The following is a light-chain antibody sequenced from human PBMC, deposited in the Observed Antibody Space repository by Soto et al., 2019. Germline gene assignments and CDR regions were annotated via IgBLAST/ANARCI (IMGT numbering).Light chain of an antibody. J-gene: IGLJ1*01. CDR3: CAYAGSSIYV. V-gene: IGLV2-11*01. Sequence: VLTQPRSVSGSPGQSVTISCTGTSSDVGGYNYVSWYQQHPGKAPKLMIYDVSKRPSGVPDRFSGSKSGNTASLTISGLQAEDEADYYCCAYAGSSIYVFGNGTQLT. CDR1: SSDVGGYNY. CDR2: DVS.